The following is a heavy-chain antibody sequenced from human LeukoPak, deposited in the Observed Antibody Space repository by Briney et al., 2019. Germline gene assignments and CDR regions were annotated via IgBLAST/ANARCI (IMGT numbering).Heavy chain of an antibody. CDR3: ARHHSAAAGYYFDY. CDR2: IYYSGST. CDR1: GGSISSYY. D-gene: IGHD6-13*01. J-gene: IGHJ4*02. Sequence: SETLSLTCTVSGGSISSYYWSWIRQPPGKGLEWIGYIYYSGSTNYNPSLKSRVTISVDTSKNQFSLKLSSVTAADTAVYYCARHHSAAAGYYFDYWGQGTLVTVSS. V-gene: IGHV4-59*08.